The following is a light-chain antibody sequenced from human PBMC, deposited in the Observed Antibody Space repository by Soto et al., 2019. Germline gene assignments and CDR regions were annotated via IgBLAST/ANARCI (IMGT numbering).Light chain of an antibody. J-gene: IGKJ1*01. Sequence: EIVLTQSPATLSLSPGERATLSCRASESVSSYLAWYQQKPGQAPRLLIYDASNRATGIPARFSGSGSGTDFTLSISSLEPEDFVVYYCQQRNNWPWTFGQGTKVEIK. CDR2: DAS. CDR1: ESVSSY. CDR3: QQRNNWPWT. V-gene: IGKV3-11*01.